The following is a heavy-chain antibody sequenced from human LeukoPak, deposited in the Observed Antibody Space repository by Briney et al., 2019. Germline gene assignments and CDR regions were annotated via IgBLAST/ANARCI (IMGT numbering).Heavy chain of an antibody. CDR1: GFTFSRSW. CDR3: AKGLGVVIDFLVFDN. D-gene: IGHD3-3*01. CDR2: ISNSDNST. Sequence: PGGSLRLSCAASGFTFSRSWMSWVRQAPGKGLEWVSTISNSDNSTYYADSVKGRFTFSRDNSKNTLYLQMNSLRAEDTAIYYCAKGLGVVIDFLVFDNWGQGTLVTVSS. V-gene: IGHV3-23*01. J-gene: IGHJ4*02.